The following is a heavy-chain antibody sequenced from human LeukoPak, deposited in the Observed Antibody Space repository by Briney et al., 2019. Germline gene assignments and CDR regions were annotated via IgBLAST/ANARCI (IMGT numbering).Heavy chain of an antibody. CDR3: ARDYTEGITWYYYFDY. D-gene: IGHD3-16*01. CDR2: LSVGGGDT. Sequence: GRSLRLSCAAAGFTLSSYSMSWVRQAPGKGLEWVAALSVGGGDTYYADSVKGRFTISRDISKSTLYLQMNGLRAEDTATYYCARDYTEGITWYYYFDYWGQGTLASVSS. CDR1: GFTLSSYS. J-gene: IGHJ4*02. V-gene: IGHV3-23*01.